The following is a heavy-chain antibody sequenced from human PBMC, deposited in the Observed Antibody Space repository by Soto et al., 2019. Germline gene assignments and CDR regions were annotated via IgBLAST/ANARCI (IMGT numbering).Heavy chain of an antibody. D-gene: IGHD5-18*01. Sequence: GGSLRLSCAASGFTFSSYSMNWVRQAPGKGLEWVSSISSSSSYIYYADSVKGRFTISRDNAKNSLYLQMNSLRAEDTAVYYCARDRGYSYGPPFDYWGQGTLVTVSS. V-gene: IGHV3-21*01. J-gene: IGHJ4*02. CDR3: ARDRGYSYGPPFDY. CDR2: ISSSSSYI. CDR1: GFTFSSYS.